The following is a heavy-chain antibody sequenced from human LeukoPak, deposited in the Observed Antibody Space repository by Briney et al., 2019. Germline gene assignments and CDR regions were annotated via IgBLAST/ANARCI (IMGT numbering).Heavy chain of an antibody. CDR3: ATGVRGMWKKFDI. Sequence: ASMKVSCKVSGYTLTELSMHWVRQAPGKGLEWMGGFDPEDGETIYAQKFQGRVTMTEDTSTDTAYMELSSLRSEDTAVYYCATGVRGMWKKFDIWGQGTMVTVSS. D-gene: IGHD3-10*01. J-gene: IGHJ3*02. V-gene: IGHV1-24*01. CDR1: GYTLTELS. CDR2: FDPEDGET.